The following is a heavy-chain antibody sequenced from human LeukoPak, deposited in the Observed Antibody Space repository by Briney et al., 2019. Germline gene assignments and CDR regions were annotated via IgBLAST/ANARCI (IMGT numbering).Heavy chain of an antibody. V-gene: IGHV4-34*01. Sequence: GTLRLSCAASGFTFSSYGMSWVRQPPGKGLEWIGEINHSASTNYNPSLKSRVTISVDTSKNQFSLKLSSVTAADTAVYYCARPTPGNYYYYMDVWGKGTTVTISS. J-gene: IGHJ6*03. CDR3: ARPTPGNYYYYMDV. CDR1: GFTFSSYG. CDR2: INHSAST.